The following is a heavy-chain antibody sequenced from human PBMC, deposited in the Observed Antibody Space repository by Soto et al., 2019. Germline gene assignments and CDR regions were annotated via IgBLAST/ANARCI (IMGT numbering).Heavy chain of an antibody. D-gene: IGHD6-13*01. CDR2: IYPGDADT. V-gene: IGHV5-51*01. CDR1: GYSFTSLW. J-gene: IGHJ5*02. CDR3: ARLYTRGQQLVRNWFDP. Sequence: GESLKISCKGSGYSFTSLWSGWVRQITEKGLGWMGVIYPGDADTRYSPSFQGQVPISADKSISTAYLQWSSLKASDNAMYYCARLYTRGQQLVRNWFDPWGQGTLVTVSS.